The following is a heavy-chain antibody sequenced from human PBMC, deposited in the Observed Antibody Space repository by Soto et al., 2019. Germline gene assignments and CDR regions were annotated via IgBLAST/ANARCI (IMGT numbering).Heavy chain of an antibody. CDR2: IYHSGST. CDR1: GGSISSGGYS. CDR3: ARGPPLCF. Sequence: TLSLTCAVSGGSISSGGYSWSWIRQPPGKGLECIGYIYHSGSTYYNPSLKSRVTISVDRSKNQFSLKLSSVTAADTAVYYCARGPPLCFWGQGTLVTVSS. V-gene: IGHV4-30-2*01. D-gene: IGHD2-21*01. J-gene: IGHJ4*02.